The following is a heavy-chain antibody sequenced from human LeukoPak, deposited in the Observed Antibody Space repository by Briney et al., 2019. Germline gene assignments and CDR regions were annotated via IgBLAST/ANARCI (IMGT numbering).Heavy chain of an antibody. J-gene: IGHJ6*02. CDR1: GGTFSSYA. CDR3: ARSTIDYGNRESGMDV. D-gene: IGHD4-4*01. V-gene: IGHV1-69*04. CDR2: IIPILGIA. Sequence: SVKVSCKASGGTFSSYAISWVRQAPGQGLEWMGRIIPILGIANYAQKFQGRVTITADKSTSTAYMELSSLRSEDTAVYYCARSTIDYGNRESGMDVWGQGTTVTVSS.